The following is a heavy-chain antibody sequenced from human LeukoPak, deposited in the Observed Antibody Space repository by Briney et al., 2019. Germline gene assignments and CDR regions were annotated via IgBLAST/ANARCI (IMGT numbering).Heavy chain of an antibody. J-gene: IGHJ4*02. CDR3: ARDLHSYGY. CDR1: GFTFSSYS. CDR2: ISSSSSTI. Sequence: PGGSLRLSCAASGFTFSSYSMNWVRQAPGKGLEWVSYISSSSSTIYYADSVKGRFTISRDNAKNSLHLQMNSLRAEDTAVYYCARDLHSYGYWGQGTLVTVSS. D-gene: IGHD5-18*01. V-gene: IGHV3-48*01.